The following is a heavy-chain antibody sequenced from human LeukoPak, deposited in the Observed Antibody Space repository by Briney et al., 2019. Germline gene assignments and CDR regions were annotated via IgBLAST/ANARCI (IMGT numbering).Heavy chain of an antibody. J-gene: IGHJ4*02. D-gene: IGHD1-1*01. CDR3: AKVVQYTASTGTGLAS. V-gene: IGHV3-33*06. CDR2: IWYDGSYK. CDR1: GFIFSNYG. Sequence: GGSLRLSCAASGFIFSNYGMHWVRQAPGKGLDWVAVIWYDGSYKYYADSVKGRFTISRDNSKNTLYLEMNNLRAEDTAIYYCAKVVQYTASTGTGLASWGQGTLVTASS.